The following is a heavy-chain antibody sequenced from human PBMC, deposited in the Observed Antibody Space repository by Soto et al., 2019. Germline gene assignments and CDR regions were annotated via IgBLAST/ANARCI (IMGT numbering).Heavy chain of an antibody. V-gene: IGHV4-34*01. D-gene: IGHD6-6*01. CDR2: INASGRT. CDR3: ANSPPWGSRSTIPGVYDALDM. J-gene: IGHJ3*02. Sequence: PSETLSLTCAVYGGSFSDYHWSWIRQPPGKGLEWIGEINASGRTNYNPSLKDRLTISVDTSRKQFSLKLSSATAADTAVYYCANSPPWGSRSTIPGVYDALDMWGQGTMVTVSS. CDR1: GGSFSDYH.